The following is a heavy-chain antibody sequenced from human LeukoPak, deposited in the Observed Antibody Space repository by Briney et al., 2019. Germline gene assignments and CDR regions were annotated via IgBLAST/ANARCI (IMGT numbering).Heavy chain of an antibody. Sequence: GASVKVSCKTSGYTFTAYSMHWVRQAPGQGLEWMGWINPNSGGTNYAQRFQGRVTMTRDTSISTAYMELSRLRSDDTAVYYCARVAVMNANWFDPWGQGTLVTVSS. D-gene: IGHD2-21*01. V-gene: IGHV1-2*02. CDR3: ARVAVMNANWFDP. J-gene: IGHJ5*02. CDR2: INPNSGGT. CDR1: GYTFTAYS.